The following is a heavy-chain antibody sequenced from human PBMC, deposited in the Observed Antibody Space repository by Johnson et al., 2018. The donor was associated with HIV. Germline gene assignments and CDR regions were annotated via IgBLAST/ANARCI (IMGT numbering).Heavy chain of an antibody. CDR1: GFTFSSYG. J-gene: IGHJ3*02. CDR3: ANFRYSSSPDAFDI. D-gene: IGHD6-6*01. CDR2: ISYDGSKK. V-gene: IGHV3-30*18. Sequence: QVQLVESGGGVVQPGRSLRLSCAASGFTFSSYGMHWVRQAPGKGLEWVAVISYDGSKKYYGDSVKGRFTISRDNSKKTLYLEMNSLRVEDTAVYYCANFRYSSSPDAFDIWGQGTMVTVSS.